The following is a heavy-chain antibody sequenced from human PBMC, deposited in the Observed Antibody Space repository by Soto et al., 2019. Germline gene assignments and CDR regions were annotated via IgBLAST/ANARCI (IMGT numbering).Heavy chain of an antibody. D-gene: IGHD3-22*01. J-gene: IGHJ4*02. V-gene: IGHV4-39*02. CDR1: AGSISSSSYY. CDR3: ARDVFPYYYDSSGQDY. CDR2: IYYSGST. Sequence: SETLSLTCTVPAGSISSSSYYWGWIRQPPGKGLEWIGSIYYSGSTYYNPSLKSRVTISRDNSKNTLYLQMNSLRAEDTAVYYCARDVFPYYYDSSGQDYWGQGTLVTVSS.